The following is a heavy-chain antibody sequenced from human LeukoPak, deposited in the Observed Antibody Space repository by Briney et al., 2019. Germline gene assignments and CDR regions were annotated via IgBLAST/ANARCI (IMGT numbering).Heavy chain of an antibody. Sequence: PSETLSLTCAVYGGSFSGYYWSWIRQPPGKGLEWIGEINHSGSTNYNPSLKSRVTISVDTSKNQFSLKLSSVTAADTAVYYCASGSWYTLDYWGQGALVTVSS. V-gene: IGHV4-34*01. D-gene: IGHD2-2*02. CDR2: INHSGST. CDR3: ASGSWYTLDY. CDR1: GGSFSGYY. J-gene: IGHJ4*02.